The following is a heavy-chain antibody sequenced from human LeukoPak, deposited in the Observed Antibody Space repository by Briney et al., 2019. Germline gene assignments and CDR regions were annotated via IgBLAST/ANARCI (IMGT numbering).Heavy chain of an antibody. V-gene: IGHV3-21*01. CDR3: ARASLIVVVVAAAFDP. CDR2: ISSSSSYI. D-gene: IGHD2-15*01. J-gene: IGHJ5*02. CDR1: GFTFSSYS. Sequence: PGGSLRLSCAASGFTFSSYSMNWVRQAPGKGLEWVSSISSSSSYIYYADSVKGRFTISRDNAKNSLYLQMNSLRAEDTAVYYCARASLIVVVVAAAFDPWGQGTLVTVSS.